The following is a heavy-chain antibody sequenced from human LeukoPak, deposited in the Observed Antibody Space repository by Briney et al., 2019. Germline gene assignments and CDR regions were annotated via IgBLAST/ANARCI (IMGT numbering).Heavy chain of an antibody. Sequence: GGSLRLSCAASGFTVSRNYMSWVRQAPGKGLEWVSVIYSGGNTYYADFVKGRFTISRDNPKNTLYLQINSLTAEDTAVYYCANLPRGDYWGLGTLVTVSS. D-gene: IGHD3-10*01. CDR1: GFTVSRNY. CDR3: ANLPRGDY. J-gene: IGHJ4*02. CDR2: IYSGGNT. V-gene: IGHV3-53*01.